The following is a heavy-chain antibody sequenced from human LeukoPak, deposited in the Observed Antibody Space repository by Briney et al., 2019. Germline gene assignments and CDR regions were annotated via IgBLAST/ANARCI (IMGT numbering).Heavy chain of an antibody. Sequence: GGSLRLSCAASGFTFSTYTMNWFRQAPGKGLEWVANIKQDGSEKYYVDSVKGRFTISRDNAKNSLYLQMNSLRAEDTAVYYCARKAAAYFDYWGQGTLVTVSS. D-gene: IGHD2-2*01. CDR2: IKQDGSEK. CDR1: GFTFSTYT. V-gene: IGHV3-7*01. J-gene: IGHJ4*02. CDR3: ARKAAAYFDY.